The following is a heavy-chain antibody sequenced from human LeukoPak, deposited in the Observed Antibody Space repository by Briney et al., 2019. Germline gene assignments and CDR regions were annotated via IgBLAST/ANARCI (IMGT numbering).Heavy chain of an antibody. V-gene: IGHV4-59*01. CDR3: ARGGDIVVVPAAFAGDWFDP. Sequence: SETLSLTCTVSGGSISNYYWSWIRQPPGKGLEWIGYIYYSGSTNYNPSLKSRVTISVDTSKNQFSLKLSSVTAADTAVYYCARGGDIVVVPAAFAGDWFDPWGQGTLVTVSS. D-gene: IGHD2-2*01. CDR1: GGSISNYY. CDR2: IYYSGST. J-gene: IGHJ5*02.